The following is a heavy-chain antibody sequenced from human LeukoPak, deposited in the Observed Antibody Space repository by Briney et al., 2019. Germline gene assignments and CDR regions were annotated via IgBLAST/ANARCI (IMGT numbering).Heavy chain of an antibody. D-gene: IGHD3-16*01. CDR3: TDLGDGSVDY. CDR1: GFTFSSYA. J-gene: IGHJ4*02. Sequence: GGSLRLSCAASGFTFSSYAMHWVRQAPGKGLEWVAVISYDGSNKYYADSVKGRFTISRDNSKNTLYLQMNSLRAEDTAVYYCTDLGDGSVDYWGQGTLVTVSS. CDR2: ISYDGSNK. V-gene: IGHV3-30-3*01.